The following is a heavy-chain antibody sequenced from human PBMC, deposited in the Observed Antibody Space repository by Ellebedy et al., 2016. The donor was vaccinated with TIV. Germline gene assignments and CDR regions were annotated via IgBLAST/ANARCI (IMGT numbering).Heavy chain of an antibody. CDR3: ARDIVVVPAALYYYYGMDV. D-gene: IGHD2-2*01. J-gene: IGHJ6*02. CDR1: GGTFNNYA. Sequence: SVKVSXXASGGTFNNYAITWVRQAPGQGLEWMGGIIPIFGTANNAQRFQGRVTITADESTSTVHMELSSLRSEDTAVYYCARDIVVVPAALYYYYGMDVWGQGTTVTVSS. V-gene: IGHV1-69*13. CDR2: IIPIFGTA.